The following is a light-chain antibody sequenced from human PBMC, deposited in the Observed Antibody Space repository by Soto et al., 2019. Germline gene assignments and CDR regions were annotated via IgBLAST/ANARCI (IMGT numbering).Light chain of an antibody. CDR3: QQYSSLYT. Sequence: DIQMTQSPSTLSASVGDRVTIICRASQSISDWLAWYQQKPGKAPNLLIYKASRLESGVPSRFSGSGSGTEFILTISSLQPDDFATYYCQQYSSLYTFGQGTKLEIK. CDR1: QSISDW. V-gene: IGKV1-5*03. J-gene: IGKJ2*01. CDR2: KAS.